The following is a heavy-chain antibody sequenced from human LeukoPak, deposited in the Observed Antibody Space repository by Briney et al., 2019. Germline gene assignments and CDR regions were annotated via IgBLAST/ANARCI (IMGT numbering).Heavy chain of an antibody. V-gene: IGHV3-30-3*01. D-gene: IGHD3-22*01. CDR2: ISYDGSNK. CDR3: ARDFSDYYDSSGFYTVGYFDY. Sequence: GGSLRLSCAASGFTFRSYAMHWVRQAPGKGLEGVAVISYDGSNKYYADSVKGRFTISRDNCKNTLYLQMNSLIAEDTAVYYCARDFSDYYDSSGFYTVGYFDYWGQGTLVTVSS. J-gene: IGHJ4*02. CDR1: GFTFRSYA.